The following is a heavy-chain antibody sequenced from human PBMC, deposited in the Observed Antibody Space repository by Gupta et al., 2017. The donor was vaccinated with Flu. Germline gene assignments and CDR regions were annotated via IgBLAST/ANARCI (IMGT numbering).Heavy chain of an antibody. CDR2: IDGSSSRP. Sequence: QVQLAESGGGLVKPGGSLTLSCKASGFILKAYYMAWVRQPSGQGLEWIASIDGSSSRPDHAHSLKGRFTIYRDNARNSVFLEMNSLRVDDTAVYYCVRDHYDYLSGFAEFDYWGQGTHVSVSA. CDR3: VRDHYDYLSGFAEFDY. V-gene: IGHV3-11*05. J-gene: IGHJ4*02. D-gene: IGHD3-3*01. CDR1: GFILKAYY.